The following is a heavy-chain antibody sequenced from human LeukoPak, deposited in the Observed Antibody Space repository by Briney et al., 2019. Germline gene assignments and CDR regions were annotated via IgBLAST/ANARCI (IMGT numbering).Heavy chain of an antibody. D-gene: IGHD4-23*01. CDR1: GYTFTGYY. J-gene: IGHJ4*02. CDR2: INPNSGGT. Sequence: ASVKVSCKASGYTFTGYYMHWVRQAPGQGLEWMGRINPNSGGTNYAQKFQGRVTMTRDTSISTAYMELCRLRSDDTAVYYCARVDYGGRTDYWGQGTLVTVSS. CDR3: ARVDYGGRTDY. V-gene: IGHV1-2*06.